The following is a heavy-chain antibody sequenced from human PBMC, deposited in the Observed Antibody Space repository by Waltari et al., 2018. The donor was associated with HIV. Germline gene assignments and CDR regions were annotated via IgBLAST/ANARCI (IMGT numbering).Heavy chain of an antibody. D-gene: IGHD3-22*01. CDR2: IYHSGST. CDR1: GGSISSGGYS. Sequence: QLQLQESGSGLVKPSQTLSLTCAVSGGSISSGGYSWSWLRQPPGKGLEWIGYIYHSGSTYYNPSLKSQVTISVDRSKNQFSLKLSSVTAADTAVYYCARGRYYDSSGYYYYYFDYWGQGTLVTVSS. CDR3: ARGRYYDSSGYYYYYFDY. V-gene: IGHV4-30-2*01. J-gene: IGHJ4*02.